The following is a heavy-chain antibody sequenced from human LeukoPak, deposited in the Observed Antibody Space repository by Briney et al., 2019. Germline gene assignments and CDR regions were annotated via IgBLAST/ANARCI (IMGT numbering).Heavy chain of an antibody. CDR3: ARDSDSDGFGAFDI. D-gene: IGHD3-22*01. CDR1: GFTFSDYW. CDR2: IKQDGSEK. J-gene: IGHJ3*02. V-gene: IGHV3-7*04. Sequence: GGSLILSCAASGFTFSDYWMSWVRQAPGKGLEWVANIKQDGSEKYYVDSVKGRFTISRDNAKNSLYLQMNSLGAEDTAVYYCARDSDSDGFGAFDIWGQGTMGTVSS.